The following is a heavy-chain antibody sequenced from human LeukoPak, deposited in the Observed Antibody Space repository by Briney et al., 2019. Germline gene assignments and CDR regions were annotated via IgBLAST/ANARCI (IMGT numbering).Heavy chain of an antibody. CDR1: GYTFTGYH. CDR2: INPNSGGT. CDR3: ARDRELYSSGWYAY. Sequence: ASVKVSCKASGYTFTGYHMHWVRQAPGQGLEWMGRINPNSGGTNYAQKFQGRVTMTRDTSISTAYMELSRLRSDDTAVYYCARDRELYSSGWYAYWGQGTLVTVSS. V-gene: IGHV1-2*06. J-gene: IGHJ4*02. D-gene: IGHD6-19*01.